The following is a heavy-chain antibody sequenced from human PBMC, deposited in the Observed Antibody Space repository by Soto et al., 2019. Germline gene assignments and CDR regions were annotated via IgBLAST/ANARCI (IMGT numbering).Heavy chain of an antibody. Sequence: QVHLVESGGGVVRPGRSVRLACEASGFTFSTYGMHWVRQAPGKGLQWVAVIWYDGTNAYYADSVKGRFTISRDNSKDTLYLEMNNLRTEDTAVYYCARVEAPLIHSDHYYYGMDVWGQGTTVTV. D-gene: IGHD5-18*01. CDR3: ARVEAPLIHSDHYYYGMDV. V-gene: IGHV3-33*01. CDR1: GFTFSTYG. CDR2: IWYDGTNA. J-gene: IGHJ6*02.